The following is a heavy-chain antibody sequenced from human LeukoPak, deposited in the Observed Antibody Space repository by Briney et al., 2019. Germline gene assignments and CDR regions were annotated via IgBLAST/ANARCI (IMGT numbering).Heavy chain of an antibody. CDR2: ISTSGSTV. D-gene: IGHD3-16*01. V-gene: IGHV3-48*03. CDR1: GFTFTNYE. J-gene: IGHJ4*02. CDR3: ASERLYFGTF. Sequence: PGGSLRLSCAASGFTFTNYEMNWVRQAPGKGLGWVSYISTSGSTVYYADSVKGRFTISRDNAKDSLYLQMNSLSAEDTAVYYCASERLYFGTFWGQGTLVTVSS.